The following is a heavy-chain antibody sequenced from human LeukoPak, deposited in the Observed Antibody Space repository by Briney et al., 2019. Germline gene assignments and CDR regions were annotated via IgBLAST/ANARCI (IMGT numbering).Heavy chain of an antibody. J-gene: IGHJ4*02. CDR2: INSDGSEG. D-gene: IGHD3-22*01. CDR1: GFTFSGFW. V-gene: IGHV3-7*03. Sequence: GGSLRLSCAISGFTFSGFWMSWSRQAPGKGLEWVASINSDGSEGYYADVVKGRFTISRDNAKNSLYLQINSLRAEDTAVYYCARVSYYDSSGYYFLSYVDYWGQGTLVTVSS. CDR3: ARVSYYDSSGYYFLSYVDY.